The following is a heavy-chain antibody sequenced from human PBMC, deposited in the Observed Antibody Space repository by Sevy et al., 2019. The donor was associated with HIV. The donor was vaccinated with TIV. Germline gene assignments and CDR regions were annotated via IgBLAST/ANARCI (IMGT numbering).Heavy chain of an antibody. CDR2: IYYSGST. J-gene: IGHJ3*02. V-gene: IGHV4-59*01. CDR1: GGSISSYY. Sequence: SETLSLTCTVSGGSISSYYWSWIRQPPGKGLEWIGYIYYSGSTNYIPSLKSRVTISVDTSKNQFSLKLSSVTAADTAVYYCARESYYDSSGYVNDVFDIWGQGTMVTVSS. D-gene: IGHD3-22*01. CDR3: ARESYYDSSGYVNDVFDI.